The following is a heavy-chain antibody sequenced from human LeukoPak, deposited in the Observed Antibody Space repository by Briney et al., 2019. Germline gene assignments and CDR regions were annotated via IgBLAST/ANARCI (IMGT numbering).Heavy chain of an antibody. J-gene: IGHJ6*02. CDR3: ARTDYYGSGSYSYRPYYYGMDV. CDR1: GGSTSSGDYY. D-gene: IGHD3-10*01. CDR2: IYYSGST. Sequence: SETLSLTCTVSGGSTSSGDYYWSWIRQPPGKGLEWIGYIYYSGSTYYNPSLKSRVTISVDTSKNQFSLKLSSVTAADTAVYYCARTDYYGSGSYSYRPYYYGMDVWGQGTTVTVSS. V-gene: IGHV4-30-4*01.